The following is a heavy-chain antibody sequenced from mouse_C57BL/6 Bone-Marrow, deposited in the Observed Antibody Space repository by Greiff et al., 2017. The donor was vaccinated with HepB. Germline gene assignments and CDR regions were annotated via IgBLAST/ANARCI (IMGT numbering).Heavy chain of an antibody. CDR1: GFTFSDYY. D-gene: IGHD2-4*01. CDR2: ISNGGGST. Sequence: EVKLMESGGGLVQPGGSLKLCCAAPGFTFSDYYLYGVRQTPEKRLEWVAYISNGGGSTYYPDTVKGRFTIPRDNAKNTLYLQMSRLKSEDTAMYYCASRDDYGFAYWGQGPLVTVSA. CDR3: ASRDDYGFAY. J-gene: IGHJ3*01. V-gene: IGHV5-12*01.